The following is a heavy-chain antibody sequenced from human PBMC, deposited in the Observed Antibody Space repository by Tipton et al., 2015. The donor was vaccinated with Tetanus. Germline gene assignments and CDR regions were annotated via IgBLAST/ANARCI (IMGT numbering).Heavy chain of an antibody. CDR1: GYRFTSQW. Sequence: VQLVQSGAELKKPGESLKISCKGSGYRFTSQWIGWVRQVPGKGLEWLGTIYPGDSYSTYSPSFEGQVTISVDRSIDTAYLQWSSLKASDTAIYYCARPLTSVAFGGFAFDVWGQGTLVTVSS. CDR2: IYPGDSYS. D-gene: IGHD3-16*01. V-gene: IGHV5-51*01. J-gene: IGHJ3*01. CDR3: ARPLTSVAFGGFAFDV.